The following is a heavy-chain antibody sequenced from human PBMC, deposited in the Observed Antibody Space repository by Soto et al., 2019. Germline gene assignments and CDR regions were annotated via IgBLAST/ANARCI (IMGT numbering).Heavy chain of an antibody. Sequence: EVQLVESGGGLVQPGRSLRLSCAASGFTFDDYAMHWVRQAPGKGLEWVSGISWNSGSIGYADSVKGRFTISRDNAKNSLYLQMNSLRAEDTALYYCAKDKGYGDLDSEYFQHWGQGTLVTVSS. CDR1: GFTFDDYA. J-gene: IGHJ1*01. D-gene: IGHD4-17*01. CDR3: AKDKGYGDLDSEYFQH. V-gene: IGHV3-9*01. CDR2: ISWNSGSI.